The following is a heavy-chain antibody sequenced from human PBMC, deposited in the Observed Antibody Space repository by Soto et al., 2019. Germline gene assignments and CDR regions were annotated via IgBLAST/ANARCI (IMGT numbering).Heavy chain of an antibody. D-gene: IGHD3-22*01. J-gene: IGHJ4*02. CDR2: INPNSGGT. V-gene: IGHV1-2*02. CDR3: ARAKAYDSSGYTDY. CDR1: GYTFTGYY. Sequence: ASVKVSCKASGYTFTGYYMHWVRQAPGQGLEWMGWINPNSGGTNYAQKFQGRVTMTRDTSISTAYMELSRLRSDDTAVYYCARAKAYDSSGYTDYWGQGTLVTSPQ.